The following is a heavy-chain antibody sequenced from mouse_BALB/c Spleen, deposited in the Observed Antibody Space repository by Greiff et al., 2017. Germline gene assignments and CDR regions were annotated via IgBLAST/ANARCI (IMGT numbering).Heavy chain of an antibody. V-gene: IGHV1-54*01. CDR1: GYAFTNYL. CDR3: ALNWDYAMDY. CDR2: INPGSGGT. J-gene: IGHJ4*01. Sequence: VQLVESGAELVRPGTSVKVSCKASGYAFTNYLIEWVKQRPGQGLEWIGVINPGSGGTNYNEKFKGKATLTADKSSSTAYMQLSSLTSDDSAVYFCALNWDYAMDYWGQGTSVTVSS. D-gene: IGHD4-1*01.